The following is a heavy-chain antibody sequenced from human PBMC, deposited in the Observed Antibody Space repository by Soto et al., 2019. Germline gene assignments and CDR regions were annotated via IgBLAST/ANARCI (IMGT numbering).Heavy chain of an antibody. J-gene: IGHJ4*02. CDR3: ARSGYSGYDWDY. CDR2: IWYDGSNK. V-gene: IGHV3-33*01. CDR1: GFTFSSYG. D-gene: IGHD5-12*01. Sequence: GGSLRLSCAASGFTFSSYGMHWVRQAPGKGLEWVAVIWYDGSNKYYADSVKGRFTISRDNSKNTLYLQMNSLRAEDTAVYYCARSGYSGYDWDYWGQGTLVTVSS.